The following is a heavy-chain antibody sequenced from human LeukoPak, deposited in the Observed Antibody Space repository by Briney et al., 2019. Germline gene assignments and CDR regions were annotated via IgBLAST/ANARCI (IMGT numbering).Heavy chain of an antibody. CDR2: INSDGSST. J-gene: IGHJ4*02. CDR1: GFTFSSYA. D-gene: IGHD3-10*01. CDR3: ARDSKLLWFGELLWPTEDQYFDY. Sequence: GGSLRLSCAASGFTFSSYAMSWVRQAPGKGLVWVSRINSDGSSTSYADSVKGRFTISRDNAKNTLYLQMNSLRAEDTAVYYCARDSKLLWFGELLWPTEDQYFDYWGQGTLVTVSS. V-gene: IGHV3-74*01.